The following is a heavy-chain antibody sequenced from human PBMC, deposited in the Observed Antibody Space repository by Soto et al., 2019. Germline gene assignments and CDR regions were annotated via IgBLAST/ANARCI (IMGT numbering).Heavy chain of an antibody. V-gene: IGHV1-3*01. J-gene: IGHJ4*02. CDR1: GYTFTNYA. CDR2: INAGNGNT. Sequence: QVQLVQSGAEVKKPGASVKVSCKASGYTFTNYAMQWVRQAPAQRLEWMGWINAGNGNTKYSPKFRGRVTITRDTSASTVYMELSSLRSEDTAVYYCARMAAFDYWGQGTLVTVSS. D-gene: IGHD6-13*01. CDR3: ARMAAFDY.